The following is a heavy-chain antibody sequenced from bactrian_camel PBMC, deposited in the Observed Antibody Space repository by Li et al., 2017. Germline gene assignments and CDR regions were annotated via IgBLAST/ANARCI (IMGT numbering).Heavy chain of an antibody. D-gene: IGHD6*01. CDR2: LDGSGRA. V-gene: IGHV3S53*01. Sequence: QVQLVESGGGSVQPGGSLRLSCAASGYTYSSYCMGWFRQAPGKERERVAVLDGSGRATYADSVKGRFTISRDNSKNMVYLQMSSLKPEDTAVYYCTRDPGGSGKGQGTQVTVS. J-gene: IGHJ4*01. CDR1: GYTYSSYC.